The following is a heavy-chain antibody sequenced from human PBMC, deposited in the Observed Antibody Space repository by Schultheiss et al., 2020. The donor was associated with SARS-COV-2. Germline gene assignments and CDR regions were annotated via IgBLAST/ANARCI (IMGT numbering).Heavy chain of an antibody. CDR2: ISGSGGST. J-gene: IGHJ4*02. D-gene: IGHD5-24*01. V-gene: IGHV3-23*01. Sequence: GESLKISCAASGFTFSSYAMSWVRQAPGKGLEWVSAISGSGGSTYYADSVKGRFTISRDNSKNTLYLQMNSLRAEDTAVYYCAKAPLRDGYTNFDYWGQGTLVTVSS. CDR3: AKAPLRDGYTNFDY. CDR1: GFTFSSYA.